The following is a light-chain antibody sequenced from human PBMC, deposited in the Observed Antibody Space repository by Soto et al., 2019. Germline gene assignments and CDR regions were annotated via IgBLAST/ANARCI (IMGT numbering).Light chain of an antibody. J-gene: IGLJ2*01. CDR1: SSDVGSYDY. Sequence: QSVLTQPASVSGSPGQSITISCTGTSSDVGSYDYVSWYQQYPGKAPKLMIYDVSNRPSGVSDRFSGSKSGITASLTISGLQSEDEADYYCSSYTSSNTLGVFGGGTKVTVL. CDR3: SSYTSSNTLGV. CDR2: DVS. V-gene: IGLV2-14*03.